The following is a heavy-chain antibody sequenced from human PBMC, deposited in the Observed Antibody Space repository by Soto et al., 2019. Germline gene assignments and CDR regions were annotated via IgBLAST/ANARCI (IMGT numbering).Heavy chain of an antibody. Sequence: EVQLVESGGGLVQPGGSLRLSCAASGFTFSSHWMHWVRQAPGKGLVWVSAISSDGSITNYADPVKGRFTISRDNARNTLDLQMNGLRAEDTAVYYCGRDLAGHGAFDIWGQGTMVTVSS. CDR3: GRDLAGHGAFDI. V-gene: IGHV3-74*01. CDR1: GFTFSSHW. J-gene: IGHJ3*02. CDR2: ISSDGSIT.